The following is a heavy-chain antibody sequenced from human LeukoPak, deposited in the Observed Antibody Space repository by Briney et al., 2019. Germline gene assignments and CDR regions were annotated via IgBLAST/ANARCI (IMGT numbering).Heavy chain of an antibody. J-gene: IGHJ6*02. V-gene: IGHV1-69*13. D-gene: IGHD3-3*01. Sequence: SVKVSCKASGGTFSSYAISWVRQAPGQGLEWMGGIIPIFGTANYAQKFQGRVTITADESTSTAYMELSSLRSEDTAVYYCASDMEPLRFLEWSQTKYYGMDVWGQGTTVTVSS. CDR1: GGTFSSYA. CDR2: IIPIFGTA. CDR3: ASDMEPLRFLEWSQTKYYGMDV.